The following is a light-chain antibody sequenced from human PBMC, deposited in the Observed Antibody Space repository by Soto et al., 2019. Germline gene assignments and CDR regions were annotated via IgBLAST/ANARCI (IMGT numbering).Light chain of an antibody. CDR2: DAS. CDR1: QSVKTF. Sequence: EIVLPQSPATLSLSPGERSTLSCRASQSVKTFLVWYQQRPGQAPRLLIHDASHSAAGIPARFSGSGFGTDFTLTISSLEPEDAAVYYCQQRSNWPPITFGQGTRLEIK. V-gene: IGKV3-11*01. CDR3: QQRSNWPPIT. J-gene: IGKJ5*01.